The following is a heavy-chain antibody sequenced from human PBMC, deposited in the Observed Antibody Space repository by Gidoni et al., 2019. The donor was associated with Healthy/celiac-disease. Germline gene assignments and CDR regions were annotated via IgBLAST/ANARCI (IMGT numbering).Heavy chain of an antibody. CDR2: ISYDGNNK. V-gene: IGHV3-30-3*01. J-gene: IGHJ4*02. CDR3: ARGEVGAMDY. Sequence: QVHLVESGGGVVQPGRSLRLSCAASGFTVSSDAMHWVRQAPGKGLEWVTVISYDGNNKYYADSVKGRFTISRDNFKNTLYLQMNSLRTEDTAVYYCARGEVGAMDYWGQGTLVTVSS. D-gene: IGHD1-26*01. CDR1: GFTVSSDA.